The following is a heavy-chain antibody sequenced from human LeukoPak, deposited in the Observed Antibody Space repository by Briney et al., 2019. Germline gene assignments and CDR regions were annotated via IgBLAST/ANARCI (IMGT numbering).Heavy chain of an antibody. CDR2: ISYTGTYI. CDR3: VRVQAAVLGVFDYFDY. J-gene: IGHJ4*02. V-gene: IGHV3-21*01. CDR1: GFTFSSYA. Sequence: PGGSLRLSCAASGFTFSSYAMSWVRQAPGKGLEWVSSISYTGTYIYYADSVKGRFTISRDNAQNSLYLQMDSLRAEDTAMYFCVRVQAAVLGVFDYFDYWGQGTLVTVSS. D-gene: IGHD2/OR15-2a*01.